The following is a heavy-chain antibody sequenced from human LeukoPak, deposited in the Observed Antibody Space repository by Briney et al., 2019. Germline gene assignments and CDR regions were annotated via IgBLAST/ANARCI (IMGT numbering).Heavy chain of an antibody. Sequence: PGGSLRLSCAASGFTFSNYWMHWVRQAPGKGLVWVSSISTSSTYIFYADSVKGRFTISRDNAKNSLYLQMNSLRADDTAVYYCATGKHYYDSSGYYFYYFDYWGQGTLVTVSS. J-gene: IGHJ4*02. CDR3: ATGKHYYDSSGYYFYYFDY. CDR1: GFTFSNYW. V-gene: IGHV3-21*01. D-gene: IGHD3-22*01. CDR2: ISTSSTYI.